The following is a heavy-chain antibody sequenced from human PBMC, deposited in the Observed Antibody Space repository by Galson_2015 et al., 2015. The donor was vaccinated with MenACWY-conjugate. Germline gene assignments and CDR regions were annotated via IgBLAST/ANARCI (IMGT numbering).Heavy chain of an antibody. D-gene: IGHD3-3*01. CDR2: ISTNNGNT. CDR1: GYTFTVYG. J-gene: IGHJ4*02. V-gene: IGHV1-18*04. Sequence: SVKVSCKASGYTFTVYGINWVRQAPGQGLEWMGWISTNNGNTAFAQKFQGRVTMTRETSARTVYMELSSLRSEDTAVYYCARDNGVTIFGVVTQNYFDHWGQGTLVTVSS. CDR3: ARDNGVTIFGVVTQNYFDH.